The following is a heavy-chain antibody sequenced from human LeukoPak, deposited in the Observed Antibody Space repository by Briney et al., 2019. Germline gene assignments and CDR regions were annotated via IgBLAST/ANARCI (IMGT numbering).Heavy chain of an antibody. D-gene: IGHD6-13*01. CDR3: ARESGGIAAAGVDYYGMDV. CDR2: IYYSGST. V-gene: IGHV4-59*01. Sequence: SETLSLTCTVSGGSISSYYWSWIRQPPGKGLEWVGDIYYSGSTNYNPSLKSRVTISVDTSKNQFSLKLSSVTAADTAVYYCARESGGIAAAGVDYYGMDVWGQGTTVTVSS. J-gene: IGHJ6*02. CDR1: GGSISSYY.